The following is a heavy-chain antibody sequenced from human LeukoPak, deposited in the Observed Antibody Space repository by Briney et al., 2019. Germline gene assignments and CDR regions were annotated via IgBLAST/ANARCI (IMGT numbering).Heavy chain of an antibody. D-gene: IGHD3-10*01. V-gene: IGHV4-31*03. CDR3: ARGMLGPGRYYDY. CDR1: GGSISSGGYY. Sequence: SETLSLTCTVSGGSISSGGYYWTWIRQHPGRVLEWIGSIYYSGSTYYNPSLKSRVILSVDTSENQFSLKLSPLAAPDTAVDYCARGMLGPGRYYDYWGQGTMVTVSS. CDR2: IYYSGST. J-gene: IGHJ4*02.